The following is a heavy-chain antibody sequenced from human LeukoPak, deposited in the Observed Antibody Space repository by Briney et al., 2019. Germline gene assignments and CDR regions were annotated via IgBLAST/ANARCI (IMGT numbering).Heavy chain of an antibody. CDR3: ARLLEFSWARSSTGY. V-gene: IGHV4-4*02. Sequence: SGTLSLTCAVSGGSISSSNWWSWVRRPPGKGLEWIGEIYHSGSTNYNPSLKSRVTISVDKSKNQFSLKLSSVTAADTAVYYCARLLEFSWARSSTGYWGQGTLVTVSS. D-gene: IGHD2-2*01. CDR2: IYHSGST. J-gene: IGHJ4*02. CDR1: GGSISSSNW.